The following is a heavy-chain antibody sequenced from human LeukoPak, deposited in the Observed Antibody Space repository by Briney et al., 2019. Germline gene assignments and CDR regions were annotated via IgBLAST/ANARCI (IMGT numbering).Heavy chain of an antibody. V-gene: IGHV3-21*01. CDR1: GFTFSSYS. CDR2: ISSSSSYI. Sequence: GGSLRLSCAASGFTFSSYSMNWVRQAPGKGLEWVSSISSSSSYIYYADSVKGRFTISRDNAKNSLYLQMNSLRAEDTAVYYCARGDDSSGYYPDAFDIWGQGTMVTVSS. CDR3: ARGDDSSGYYPDAFDI. D-gene: IGHD3-22*01. J-gene: IGHJ3*02.